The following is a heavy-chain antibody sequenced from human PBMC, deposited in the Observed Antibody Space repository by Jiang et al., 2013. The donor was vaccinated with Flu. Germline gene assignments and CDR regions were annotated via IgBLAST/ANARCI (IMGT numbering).Heavy chain of an antibody. CDR1: GFTFSDYY. CDR2: ISSSGSTI. Sequence: CAASGFTFSDYYMSWIRQAPGKGLEWVSYISSSGSTIYYADSVKGRFTISRDNAKNSLYLQMNSLRAEDTAVYYCAREVVVPAAPPSNYYYYMDVWGKGTTVTVSS. V-gene: IGHV3-11*01. J-gene: IGHJ6*03. CDR3: AREVVVPAAPPSNYYYYMDV. D-gene: IGHD2-2*01.